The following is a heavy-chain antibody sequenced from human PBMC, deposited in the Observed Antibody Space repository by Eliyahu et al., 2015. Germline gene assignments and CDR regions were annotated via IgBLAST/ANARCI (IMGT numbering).Heavy chain of an antibody. CDR1: GFTFSSYG. Sequence: QVQLVESGGGVVQPGRSLRLSCAASGFTFSSYGMHWVRQAPGKGLEWVAVIWYDGSNKYYADSVKGRFTISRDNSKNTLYLQMNSLRAEDTAVYYCARDVGRYTELRWLQDYWGQGTLVTVSS. V-gene: IGHV3-33*01. CDR2: IWYDGSNK. J-gene: IGHJ4*02. CDR3: ARDVGRYTELRWLQDY. D-gene: IGHD5-24*01.